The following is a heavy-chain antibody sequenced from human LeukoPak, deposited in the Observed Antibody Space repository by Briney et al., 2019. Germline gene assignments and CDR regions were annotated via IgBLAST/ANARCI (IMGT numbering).Heavy chain of an antibody. D-gene: IGHD3-22*01. CDR3: ARMSYYDRRGDNWFDP. V-gene: IGHV1-8*01. Sequence: GASVKVSCKASGGTFSSYAISWVRQAPGQGLEWMGWMNPNSGNTGYAQKFQGRVTMTRDTSISTAYMELSSLRSEDTAVYYCARMSYYDRRGDNWFDPWGQGTLVIVSS. CDR2: MNPNSGNT. J-gene: IGHJ5*02. CDR1: GGTFSSYA.